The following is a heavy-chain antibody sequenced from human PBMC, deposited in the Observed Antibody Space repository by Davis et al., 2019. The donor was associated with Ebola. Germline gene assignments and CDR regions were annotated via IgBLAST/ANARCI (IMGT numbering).Heavy chain of an antibody. D-gene: IGHD3-3*01. CDR2: ISWDGGST. CDR1: GFTFADYT. J-gene: IGHJ6*04. CDR3: AKDIGLFGEWLLIGGMDV. V-gene: IGHV3-43*01. Sequence: PGGSLRLSCAASGFTFADYTMHWVRQAPGKGLEWVSLISWDGGSTYYADSVKGRFTISRDNSKNSLYLQMNSLRTEDTALYYCAKDIGLFGEWLLIGGMDVWGKGTTVTVSS.